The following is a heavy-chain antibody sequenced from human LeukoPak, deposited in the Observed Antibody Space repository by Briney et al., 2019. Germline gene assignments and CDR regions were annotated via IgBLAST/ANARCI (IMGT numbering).Heavy chain of an antibody. CDR1: GYTFTGYY. CDR3: ARERWRSSSIVADY. D-gene: IGHD6-6*01. V-gene: IGHV1-2*06. J-gene: IGHJ4*02. Sequence: ASVKVSCKASGYTFTGYYMHWVRQAPGQGLEWMGRISPNSGGTNYAQKFQGRVTMTRDTSISTAYMELSRLRSDDTAVYYCARERWRSSSIVADYWGQGTPVTVSS. CDR2: ISPNSGGT.